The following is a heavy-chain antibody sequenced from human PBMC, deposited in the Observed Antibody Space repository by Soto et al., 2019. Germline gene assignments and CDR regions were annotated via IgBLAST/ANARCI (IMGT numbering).Heavy chain of an antibody. CDR1: GGTFSSYA. D-gene: IGHD6-19*01. CDR3: ARERFVAVAGAYYYYGMDV. V-gene: IGHV1-69*13. CDR2: IIPIFGTA. J-gene: IGHJ6*02. Sequence: SVKVSCKASGGTFSSYAISWVRQAPGQGLEWMGGIIPIFGTANYAQKFQGRVTITADESTSTAYMELSSLRSEDTAVYYCARERFVAVAGAYYYYGMDVWGQGTTVTVSS.